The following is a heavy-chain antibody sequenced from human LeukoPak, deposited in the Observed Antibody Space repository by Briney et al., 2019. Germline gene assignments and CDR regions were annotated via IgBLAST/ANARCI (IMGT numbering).Heavy chain of an antibody. J-gene: IGHJ4*02. CDR3: ARLRYYGSGSYEDDY. Sequence: SVKVSCKASGGTFSSYAISWVRQAPGQGLEWMGGIIPIFGTANYAQKLQGRVTMTTDTSASTAYMELRSLRSDDTAVYYCARLRYYGSGSYEDDYWGQGTLVTVSS. CDR2: IIPIFGTA. D-gene: IGHD3-10*01. CDR1: GGTFSSYA. V-gene: IGHV1-69*05.